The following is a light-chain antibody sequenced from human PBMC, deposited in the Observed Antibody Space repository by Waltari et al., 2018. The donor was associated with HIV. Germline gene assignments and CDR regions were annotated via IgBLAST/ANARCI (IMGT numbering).Light chain of an antibody. CDR3: QQYYSTPYT. CDR1: QSVLYSSKNKNY. J-gene: IGKJ2*01. CDR2: WAS. V-gene: IGKV4-1*01. Sequence: DIVMPQSPDSLVVCLGARATINCKSSQSVLYSSKNKNYLAWYQQKPGQPPKLLIYWASTRESGVPDRFSGSGSGTDFTLTISSLQAEDVAVYYCQQYYSTPYTFGQGTKLEIK.